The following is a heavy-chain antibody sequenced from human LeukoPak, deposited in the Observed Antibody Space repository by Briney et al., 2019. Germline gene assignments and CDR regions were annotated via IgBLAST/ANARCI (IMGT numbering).Heavy chain of an antibody. V-gene: IGHV1-8*03. CDR3: AGRYGSDEYNWFDP. J-gene: IGHJ5*02. CDR2: MNPNSGNT. CDR1: GYTFTSYD. D-gene: IGHD3-10*01. Sequence: GASVKVSCKASGYTFTSYDINWVRQATGQGLEWMGWMNPNSGNTGYAQKFQGRVTITRNTSISTAYVELSSLRSEDTAVYYCAGRYGSDEYNWFDPWGQGTLVTVSS.